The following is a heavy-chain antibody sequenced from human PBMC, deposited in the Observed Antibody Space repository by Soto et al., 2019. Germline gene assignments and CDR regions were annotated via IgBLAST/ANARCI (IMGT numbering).Heavy chain of an antibody. CDR3: VSDRGRRFDI. Sequence: EGSLRLTCEAPGCSCSTYWKEWVRQAPGKELVWISQISNDGRTPEYADSVRDRFTVSRENVKDTVYLQMNNLRAEDTAVYYCVSDRGRRFDIWGPGTMVTVSS. J-gene: IGHJ3*02. CDR1: GCSCSTYW. V-gene: IGHV3-74*01. CDR2: ISNDGRTP.